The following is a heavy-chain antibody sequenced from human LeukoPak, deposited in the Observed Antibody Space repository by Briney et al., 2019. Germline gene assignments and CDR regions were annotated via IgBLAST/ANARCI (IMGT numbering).Heavy chain of an antibody. CDR1: GYTFTGYY. CDR2: INPSGGST. V-gene: IGHV1-46*01. CDR3: ARGVDIVATNLGYCSGGSCLTLDY. Sequence: ASVKVSCKGSGYTFTGYYMHWVRQAPGQGLEWMGIINPSGGSTSYAQKFQGRVTMTRDTSTSTVYMELSSLRSEDTAVYYCARGVDIVATNLGYCSGGSCLTLDYWGQGTLVTVSS. J-gene: IGHJ4*02. D-gene: IGHD2-15*01.